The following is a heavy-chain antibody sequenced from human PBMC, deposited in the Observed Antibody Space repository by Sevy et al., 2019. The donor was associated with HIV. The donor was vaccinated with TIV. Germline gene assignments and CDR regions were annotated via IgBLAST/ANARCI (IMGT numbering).Heavy chain of an antibody. Sequence: GGSLRLSCAASGFTFSSYAMHWVRQAPGKGLEWVAVISYDGSNKYYADSVKGRFTTSRDNSKNTLYLQMNSLRAEDTAVYYCARGFGVRDYFDYWGQGTLVTVPS. V-gene: IGHV3-30-3*01. CDR1: GFTFSSYA. CDR2: ISYDGSNK. CDR3: ARGFGVRDYFDY. D-gene: IGHD3-10*01. J-gene: IGHJ4*02.